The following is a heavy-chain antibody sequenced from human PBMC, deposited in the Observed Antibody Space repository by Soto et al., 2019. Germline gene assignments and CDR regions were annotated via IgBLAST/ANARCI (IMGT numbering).Heavy chain of an antibody. CDR2: ILVDGRT. CDR1: GFICSSYD. J-gene: IGHJ3*02. Sequence: GGSLRLSCAASGFICSSYDMSWVRQAPGKGLEWVSTILVDGRTFYVDSVKGRFTISRDSSQNTVYLQMNSLTAGDTARYYCAKATATGGGAFDICGQGTMVTVSS. CDR3: AKATATGGGAFDI. V-gene: IGHV3-23*01. D-gene: IGHD2-8*02.